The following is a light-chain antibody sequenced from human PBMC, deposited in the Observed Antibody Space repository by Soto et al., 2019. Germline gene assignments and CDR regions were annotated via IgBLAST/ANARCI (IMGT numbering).Light chain of an antibody. CDR1: SSNIGAGYD. J-gene: IGLJ2*01. Sequence: QLVLTQPPSVSGAPGQRVTISCTGSSSNIGAGYDVHWYQQLPGTAPKLLIYGNSNRPSGVPVRFSGSKSGTSASLAITGLQAEDEADYYCQSYDSSLRVVFGGGTKLTVL. CDR2: GNS. CDR3: QSYDSSLRVV. V-gene: IGLV1-40*01.